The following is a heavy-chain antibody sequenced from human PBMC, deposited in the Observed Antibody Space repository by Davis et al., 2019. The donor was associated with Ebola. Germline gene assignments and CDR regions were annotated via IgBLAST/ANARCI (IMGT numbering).Heavy chain of an antibody. J-gene: IGHJ6*02. CDR2: IYYSGST. V-gene: IGHV4-59*08. D-gene: IGHD5-18*01. Sequence: PSETLSLTCTVSGYSISSGYYWSWIRQPPGKGLEWIGYIYYSGSTNYNPSLKSRVTISVDTSKNQFSLKLSSVTAADTAVYYCARHRFQGIQLWSRRYYYYYGMDVWGQGTTVTVSS. CDR1: GYSISSGYY. CDR3: ARHRFQGIQLWSRRYYYYYGMDV.